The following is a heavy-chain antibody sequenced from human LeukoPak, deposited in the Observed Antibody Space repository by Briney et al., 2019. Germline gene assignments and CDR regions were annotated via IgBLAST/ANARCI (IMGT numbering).Heavy chain of an antibody. Sequence: GESLKISCKASGYSFTDYWIGWVSQMPGKGLEWMGAIYPGDSDTRYSPSLDGQVTISADKSVSTTHLQWSSLQASDTAMYYCARPSSLYRGTSEDYWGQGTLVTVSS. CDR2: IYPGDSDT. CDR1: GYSFTDYW. V-gene: IGHV5-51*01. J-gene: IGHJ4*02. CDR3: ARPSSLYRGTSEDY. D-gene: IGHD4-23*01.